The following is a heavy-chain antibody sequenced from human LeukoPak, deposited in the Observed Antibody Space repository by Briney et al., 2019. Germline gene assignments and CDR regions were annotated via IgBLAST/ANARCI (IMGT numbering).Heavy chain of an antibody. CDR3: ARESNYHDSLGYNWFDP. V-gene: IGHV4-38-2*02. Sequence: SETLSLTCAVSGYSISSGYYWGWIRQPPGKGLESIGSIYHSGSTYYNPSLKSRVTISVDTSKNQFSLKLSSVTAADTAVYYCARESNYHDSLGYNWFDPWGQGTLVTVSS. CDR1: GYSISSGYY. J-gene: IGHJ5*02. CDR2: IYHSGST. D-gene: IGHD3-22*01.